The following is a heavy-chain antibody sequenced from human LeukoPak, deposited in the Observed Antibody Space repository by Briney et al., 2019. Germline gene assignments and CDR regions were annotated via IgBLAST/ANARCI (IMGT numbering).Heavy chain of an antibody. Sequence: ASVKVSCKASGYTFIGYYMHWVRQAPGQGLEWMGWINPNSGGTNYAQKFQGWVTMTRDTSISTAYMELSRLRSDDTAVYYCARGSAVSTDVYYYCGMDVWGKGTTVTVSS. CDR3: ARGSAVSTDVYYYCGMDV. V-gene: IGHV1-2*04. CDR2: INPNSGGT. J-gene: IGHJ6*04. CDR1: GYTFIGYY. D-gene: IGHD4-17*01.